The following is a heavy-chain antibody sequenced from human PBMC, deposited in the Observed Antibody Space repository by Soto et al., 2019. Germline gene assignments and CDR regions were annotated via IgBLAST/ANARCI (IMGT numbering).Heavy chain of an antibody. J-gene: IGHJ4*02. D-gene: IGHD3-16*02. V-gene: IGHV4-34*01. CDR2: INHSGST. CDR3: ARGRPGDYIWGSYRYTPYFDY. CDR1: GGSFSGYY. Sequence: QVQLQQWGAGLLKPSETLSLTCAVYGGSFSGYYWSWIRQPPGKGLEWVGEINHSGSTNYNPSLKSRVPISVDTSKNQFSLQLSSVTAADTAVYYCARGRPGDYIWGSYRYTPYFDYWGQGTLVTVSS.